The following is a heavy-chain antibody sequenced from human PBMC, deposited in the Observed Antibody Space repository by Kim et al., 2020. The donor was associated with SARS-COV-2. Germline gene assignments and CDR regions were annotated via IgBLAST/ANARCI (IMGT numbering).Heavy chain of an antibody. V-gene: IGHV4-59*08. CDR3: ARAYGGFFFDY. D-gene: IGHD5-12*01. CDR2: IYYSGST. Sequence: SETLSLTCTVSGGSISSYYWSWIRQPPGKGLEWIGYIYYSGSTNYNPSLKSRVTISVDTSKNQFSLKLSSVTAADTAVYYCARAYGGFFFDYWGQGTLVT. CDR1: GGSISSYY. J-gene: IGHJ4*02.